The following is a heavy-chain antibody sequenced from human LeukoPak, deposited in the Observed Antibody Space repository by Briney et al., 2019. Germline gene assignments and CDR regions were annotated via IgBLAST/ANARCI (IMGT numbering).Heavy chain of an antibody. CDR3: ARVIDGCSSTSCYFKTYYYYYHYMDV. CDR1: GGSISSSSYY. Sequence: SETLSLTCTVSGGSISSSSYYWGWIRQPPGKGLEWIGSIYYSGSTYYNPSLKSRVTISVDTSKNQFSLKLSSVTAADTAVYYCARVIDGCSSTSCYFKTYYYYYHYMDVWGKGTTVTVSS. CDR2: IYYSGST. J-gene: IGHJ6*03. D-gene: IGHD2-2*01. V-gene: IGHV4-39*07.